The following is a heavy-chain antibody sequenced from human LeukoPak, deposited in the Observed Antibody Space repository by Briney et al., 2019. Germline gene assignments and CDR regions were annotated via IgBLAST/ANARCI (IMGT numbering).Heavy chain of an antibody. Sequence: ESSVKVSCKTSRGTFSKYPISWVRQAPGQGREWMGRIIPILGTVNYAQNFQGRVTMTTDESTTTVYLELRSLRSEDTAIYFCARGPKDYGDYTLNLWGQGTLITVSS. J-gene: IGHJ4*02. V-gene: IGHV1-69*11. CDR3: ARGPKDYGDYTLNL. CDR2: IIPILGTV. CDR1: RGTFSKYP. D-gene: IGHD4-17*01.